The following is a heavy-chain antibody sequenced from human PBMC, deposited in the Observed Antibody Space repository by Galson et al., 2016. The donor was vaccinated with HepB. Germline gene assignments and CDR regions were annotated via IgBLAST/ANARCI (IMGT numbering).Heavy chain of an antibody. D-gene: IGHD3-16*01. CDR1: GITATHYA. Sequence: SLRLSCAASGITATHYAMTWIRLPPGKGLEWVSGIRCNGGRTFYADSVKGRFTISADTSKNTVSLQMNNLGLEDTAVYYCALLFSFGGVPVRPRFDFWGQGTLVAVSS. J-gene: IGHJ4*02. CDR2: IRCNGGRT. V-gene: IGHV3-23*01. CDR3: ALLFSFGGVPVRPRFDF.